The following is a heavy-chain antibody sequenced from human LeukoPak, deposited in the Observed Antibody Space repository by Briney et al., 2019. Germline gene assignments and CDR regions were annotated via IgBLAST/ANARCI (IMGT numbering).Heavy chain of an antibody. CDR3: ARRAGIAAAGESYYYYYMDV. V-gene: IGHV4-39*07. D-gene: IGHD6-13*01. CDR2: IYYSGST. CDR1: GGSISSSSYY. J-gene: IGHJ6*03. Sequence: PSETLSLTCTVSGGSISSSSYYWGWIRQPPGKGLEWIGSIYYSGSTYYNPSLKSRVTISVDTSKNQFSLKLSSVTAADTAVYYCARRAGIAAAGESYYYYYMDVWGKGTTVTVSS.